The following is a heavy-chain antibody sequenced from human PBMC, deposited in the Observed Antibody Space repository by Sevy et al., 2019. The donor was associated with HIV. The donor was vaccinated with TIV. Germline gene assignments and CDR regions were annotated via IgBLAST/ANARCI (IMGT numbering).Heavy chain of an antibody. CDR2: INPNSGGT. D-gene: IGHD4-17*01. CDR3: ASVRADYGDYGGSDY. Sequence: ASVKVSCKASGYTFTGYYMHWVRQAPGQGLEWMGWINPNSGGTNYAQKFQGRVTMTRDTSISTAYMELSRLRSDDTAVYYCASVRADYGDYGGSDYWGQGTLVTVSS. CDR1: GYTFTGYY. J-gene: IGHJ4*02. V-gene: IGHV1-2*02.